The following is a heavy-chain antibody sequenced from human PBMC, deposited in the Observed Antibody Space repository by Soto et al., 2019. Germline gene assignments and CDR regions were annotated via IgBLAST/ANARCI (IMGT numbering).Heavy chain of an antibody. J-gene: IGHJ4*02. Sequence: EASVKVSCKASGYTFTIYDINWVRQATGQGLEWMGWMNPNSGNTGYAQKFQGRVTMTRNTSISTAYMELSSLRSEDTAVYYCARGYPYCSGGSCYFNFDYWGQGTLVTVSS. CDR2: MNPNSGNT. CDR1: GYTFTIYD. V-gene: IGHV1-8*02. D-gene: IGHD2-15*01. CDR3: ARGYPYCSGGSCYFNFDY.